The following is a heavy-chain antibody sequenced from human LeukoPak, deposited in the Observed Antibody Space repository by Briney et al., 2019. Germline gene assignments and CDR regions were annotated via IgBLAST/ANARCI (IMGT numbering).Heavy chain of an antibody. CDR1: GFTFSSYG. CDR3: ARVRDAYNYFHY. J-gene: IGHJ4*02. D-gene: IGHD1-20*01. V-gene: IGHV3-48*01. CDR2: ISGSSSPI. Sequence: GGSLRLSCAASGFTFSSYGMHWVRQAPGKGLEWVSYISGSSSPIYYADSVNGRFSISRDNAKNSMYLQMNSLRAEDTAVYYCARVRDAYNYFHYWGQGILVTVSS.